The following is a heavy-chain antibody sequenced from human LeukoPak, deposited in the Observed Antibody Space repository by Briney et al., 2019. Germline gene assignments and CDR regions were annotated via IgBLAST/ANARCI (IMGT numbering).Heavy chain of an antibody. Sequence: SVKVSCKASGGTFSSYAISWVRQAPGQGLEWMGGIIPIFGTANYAQKFQGRVTITADESTSTAYMELSSLRSEDTAVYYCARGKLEYSSSWYDWFDPWGQGTLVTVSS. CDR2: IIPIFGTA. J-gene: IGHJ5*02. D-gene: IGHD6-13*01. CDR1: GGTFSSYA. V-gene: IGHV1-69*13. CDR3: ARGKLEYSSSWYDWFDP.